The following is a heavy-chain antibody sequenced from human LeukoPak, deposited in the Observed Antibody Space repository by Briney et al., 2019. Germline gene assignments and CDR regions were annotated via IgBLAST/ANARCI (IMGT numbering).Heavy chain of an antibody. J-gene: IGHJ3*01. V-gene: IGHV6-1*01. CDR1: GDTVSSNSAA. CDR3: ARGFALDF. Sequence: SQTLSLTCDISGDTVSSNSAAWNWIRQSPSRGLEWLGRTYYRSKWYYDYAVSVKSRITVSPDTSKNQFSLQLNSVTADDTAVYYCARGFALDFWGQGTMVTVSS. CDR2: TYYRSKWYY.